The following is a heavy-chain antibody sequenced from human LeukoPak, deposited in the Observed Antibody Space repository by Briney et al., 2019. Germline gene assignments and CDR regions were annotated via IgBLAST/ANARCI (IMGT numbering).Heavy chain of an antibody. CDR1: GFTFSSYA. J-gene: IGHJ3*01. D-gene: IGHD2-21*02. CDR2: ISGSGGST. V-gene: IGHV3-23*01. Sequence: GGSLRLSCAASGFTFSSYARSWVRQAPGKGLEWVSAISGSGGSTYYADSVKGRFTISSDNSKNTLYLQMNSLTAEETAVYYCAKAGSVTYCGGDCSSDYWGQGTMVTVSS. CDR3: AKAGSVTYCGGDCSSDY.